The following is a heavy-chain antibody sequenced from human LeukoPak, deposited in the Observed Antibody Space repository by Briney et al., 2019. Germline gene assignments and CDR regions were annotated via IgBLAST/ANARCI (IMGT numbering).Heavy chain of an antibody. D-gene: IGHD4-17*01. CDR3: ARLQATVSIHAYFDY. CDR1: GGSIRSYY. V-gene: IGHV4-59*01. Sequence: SETLSLTCTVSGGSIRSYYWSWIRQSPGKGLEWIGYIYYGGDTNYNPSLKSRVTISVDTSKNQFSLQMSSVTAADTAVYYCARLQATVSIHAYFDYWGQGTLVTVSS. J-gene: IGHJ4*02. CDR2: IYYGGDT.